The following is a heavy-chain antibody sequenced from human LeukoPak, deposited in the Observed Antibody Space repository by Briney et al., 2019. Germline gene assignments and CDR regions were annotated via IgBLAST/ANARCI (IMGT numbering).Heavy chain of an antibody. Sequence: ASVKVSCKASGYTFTGYYMHWVRQAPGQGREWMGWINPNSGGTNYAQKFQGWVTMTRDTSISTAYMELSRLRSDDTAVYYCARGPGIAAEGATFDPWGQGTLVTVSS. J-gene: IGHJ5*02. CDR1: GYTFTGYY. CDR2: INPNSGGT. V-gene: IGHV1-2*04. D-gene: IGHD6-13*01. CDR3: ARGPGIAAEGATFDP.